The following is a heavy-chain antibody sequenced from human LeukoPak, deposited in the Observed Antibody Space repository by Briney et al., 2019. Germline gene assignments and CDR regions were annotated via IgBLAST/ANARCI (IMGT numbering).Heavy chain of an antibody. J-gene: IGHJ4*02. CDR1: GGSISTYY. D-gene: IGHD5-18*01. CDR2: MYIRGST. V-gene: IGHV4-4*07. Sequence: SETLSLTCTVSGGSISTYYWSWIRQPAGKGLEWIGRMYIRGSTTHNPSLQSRVTISVDTSRNQFSLKLTSVTAADTAVYYCARAGGGYSFDYWGQGTLVTVSS. CDR3: ARAGGGYSFDY.